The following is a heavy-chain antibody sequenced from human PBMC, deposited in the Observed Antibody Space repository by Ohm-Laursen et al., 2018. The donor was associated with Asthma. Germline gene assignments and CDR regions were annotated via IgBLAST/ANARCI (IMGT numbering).Heavy chain of an antibody. V-gene: IGHV3-21*01. CDR3: VRRDFSGGDTNAAFDI. Sequence: SLRLSCAASGFTFSSYSMNWVRQAPGKGLEWVSSISSSSSYIYYADSVKDRFTISRDNAKNSLYLQMNSLRAEDTAVYYCVRRDFSGGDTNAAFDIWGQGTMVAVSS. CDR2: ISSSSSYI. D-gene: IGHD2-21*02. CDR1: GFTFSSYS. J-gene: IGHJ3*02.